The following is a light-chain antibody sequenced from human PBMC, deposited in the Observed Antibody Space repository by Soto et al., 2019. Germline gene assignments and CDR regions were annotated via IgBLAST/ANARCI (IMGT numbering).Light chain of an antibody. Sequence: QSVLTQPPSASGSPGQSVTISCTGTSGDVGGYNYVSWYQQHPGKAPKLMIYDVNKRPSGVPDRFSGSKSGNTASLTVSGLQAEDEADYYCGSHAGSNNPFVFGTGTKLTVL. CDR2: DVN. V-gene: IGLV2-8*01. CDR1: SGDVGGYNY. CDR3: GSHAGSNNPFV. J-gene: IGLJ1*01.